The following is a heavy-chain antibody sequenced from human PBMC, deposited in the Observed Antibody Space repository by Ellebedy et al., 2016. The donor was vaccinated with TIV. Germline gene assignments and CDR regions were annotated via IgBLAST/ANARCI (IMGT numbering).Heavy chain of an antibody. D-gene: IGHD1-26*01. CDR3: ARDGYSGSYYYFDY. CDR1: GFTFSSYG. J-gene: IGHJ4*02. Sequence: GESLKISCAASGFTFSSYGMHWVRQAPGKGLEWVAVISYDGSNKYYADSVKGGFTISKDNAKNSLYLQMNSLRAEDMAVYYCARDGYSGSYYYFDYWGQGTLVTVSS. V-gene: IGHV3-30*03. CDR2: ISYDGSNK.